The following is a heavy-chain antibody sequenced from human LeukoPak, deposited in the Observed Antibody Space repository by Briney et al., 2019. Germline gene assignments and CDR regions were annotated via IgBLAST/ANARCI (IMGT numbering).Heavy chain of an antibody. CDR3: ARGVGATFRAQYFDY. V-gene: IGHV1-2*02. Sequence: GASVKVSCKASGYTFTGYYMNWVRQAPGQGLEWMGWINPNSGGTNYAQKFQGRVTMTRDTSISTAYMELSRLRSDDTAVYYCARGVGATFRAQYFDYWGQGTLVTVSS. D-gene: IGHD1-26*01. CDR2: INPNSGGT. J-gene: IGHJ4*02. CDR1: GYTFTGYY.